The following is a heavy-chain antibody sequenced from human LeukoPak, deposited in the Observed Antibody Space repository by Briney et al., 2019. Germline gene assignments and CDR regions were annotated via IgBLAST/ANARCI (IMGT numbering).Heavy chain of an antibody. J-gene: IGHJ6*03. D-gene: IGHD6-13*01. Sequence: SETLSLTCTVSGGSISSSSYYWGWIRQPPGKGLEWIGSIYYSGSTYYNPSLKSRVTISVDTSKNQFSLKLSSVTAADTAVYYRARASSSPTETYYYYYYMDVWGKGTTVTVSS. V-gene: IGHV4-39*07. CDR3: ARASSSPTETYYYYYYMDV. CDR2: IYYSGST. CDR1: GGSISSSSYY.